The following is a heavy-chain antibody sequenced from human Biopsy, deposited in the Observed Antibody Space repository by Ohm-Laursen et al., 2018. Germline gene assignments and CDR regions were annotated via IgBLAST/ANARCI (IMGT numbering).Heavy chain of an antibody. J-gene: IGHJ1*01. CDR1: GGTFSNYG. CDR2: NIPILGTG. V-gene: IGHV1-69*10. CDR3: ATKLTGYFHH. D-gene: IGHD3-9*01. Sequence: SVKVSCKAPGGTFSNYGVNWVRQAPGQGLEWLGGNIPILGTGNYAQKFQDRVTVAADTSTSTAAMELRSLRSDGTAVYYCATKLTGYFHHWGQGTLVIVSS.